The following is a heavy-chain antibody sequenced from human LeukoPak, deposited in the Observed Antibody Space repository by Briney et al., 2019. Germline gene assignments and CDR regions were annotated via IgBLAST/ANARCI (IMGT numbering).Heavy chain of an antibody. D-gene: IGHD6-19*01. CDR2: VVFRGAT. Sequence: SETLSLTCSVSGVSISSSGFYWGWIRQPRGEGLVWIASVVFRGATYDNPSLEGRVAIGVDTSNNHISLNMTSVTATDTSMYYCVKLHSVEDAFDVWGPGTVVTVSS. V-gene: IGHV4-39*01. CDR3: VKLHSVEDAFDV. J-gene: IGHJ3*01. CDR1: GVSISSSGFY.